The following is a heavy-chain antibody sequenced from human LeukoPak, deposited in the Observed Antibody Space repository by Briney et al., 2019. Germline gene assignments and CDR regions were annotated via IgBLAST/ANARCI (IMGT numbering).Heavy chain of an antibody. CDR2: IIPIFGTA. CDR3: AKEAVAGVHSGTVDY. CDR1: GYTFTSYG. Sequence: ASVKVSCKASGYTFTSYGISWVRQAPGQGLEWMGGIIPIFGTANYAQKFQGRVTITADESTSTAYMELSSLRSEDTAVYYCAKEAVAGVHSGTVDYWGQGTLVTVSS. J-gene: IGHJ4*02. D-gene: IGHD6-19*01. V-gene: IGHV1-69*13.